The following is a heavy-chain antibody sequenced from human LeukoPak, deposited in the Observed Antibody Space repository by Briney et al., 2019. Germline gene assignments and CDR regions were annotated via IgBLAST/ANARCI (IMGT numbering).Heavy chain of an antibody. CDR1: GYTFTSYY. V-gene: IGHV1-46*01. CDR2: INPSGGST. D-gene: IGHD5-18*01. CDR3: ARKNQDTAISYYFDY. J-gene: IGHJ4*02. Sequence: ASVKVSCKASGYTFTSYYMHWVRQAPGQGLEWMGIINPSGGSTSYAQKFQGRVTMTRDTSTSTVYMELSSLRSEDTAVYYCARKNQDTAISYYFDYWGQGTLVTVSS.